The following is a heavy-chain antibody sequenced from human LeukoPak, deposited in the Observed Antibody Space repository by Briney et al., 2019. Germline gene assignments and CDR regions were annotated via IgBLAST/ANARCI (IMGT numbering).Heavy chain of an antibody. D-gene: IGHD3-22*01. Sequence: GRSLRLSCAASGFTFSNYGMHWVRQAPGKGLEWVAVISYDGSNKYYADSVKGRFTISRDNSKNTLYLQMNSLRAEDTAVYYCAKEPHYYYDSSGYYDYWGQGTLVTVSS. CDR1: GFTFSNYG. CDR2: ISYDGSNK. CDR3: AKEPHYYYDSSGYYDY. V-gene: IGHV3-30*18. J-gene: IGHJ4*02.